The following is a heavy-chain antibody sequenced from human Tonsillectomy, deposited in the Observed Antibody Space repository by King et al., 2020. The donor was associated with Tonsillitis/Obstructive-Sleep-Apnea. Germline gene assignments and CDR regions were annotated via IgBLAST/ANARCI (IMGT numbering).Heavy chain of an antibody. V-gene: IGHV3-23*04. CDR2: ISGSGGST. CDR1: GFTFSSFV. D-gene: IGHD6-6*01. J-gene: IGHJ4*02. CDR3: AKSLYSSSSLLDY. Sequence: VQLVESGGGLVQPGGSLRLSCAASGFTFSSFVMSWVRQAPGKGLEWVSSISGSGGSTYYAGSVKGRFTISRDTSKKPLYLQMDSLRAEDTAVYYCAKSLYSSSSLLDYWGQGALVTVSS.